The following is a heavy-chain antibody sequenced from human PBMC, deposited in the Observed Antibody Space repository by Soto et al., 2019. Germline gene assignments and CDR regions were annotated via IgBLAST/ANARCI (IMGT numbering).Heavy chain of an antibody. J-gene: IGHJ3*02. V-gene: IGHV3-30*03. Sequence: PGGSLRLSCAASGFTFSSYGMHWVRQAPGKGLEWVAVISYDGSNKYYADSVKGRFTISRDNSKNTLYLQMNSLRAEDTAVYYCAAANTYYYDSSGYYGDAFDIWGQGTMVTVSS. D-gene: IGHD3-22*01. CDR3: AAANTYYYDSSGYYGDAFDI. CDR1: GFTFSSYG. CDR2: ISYDGSNK.